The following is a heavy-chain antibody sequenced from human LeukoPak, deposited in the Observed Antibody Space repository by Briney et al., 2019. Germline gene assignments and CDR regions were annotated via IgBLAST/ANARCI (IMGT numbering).Heavy chain of an antibody. CDR2: IKSTTSGATA. Sequence: GGSLRLSCAASGFSFSSAWMSWVRQVPGKGLEWVGRIKSTTSGATADYAAPVKGRFTISRDDSKNTLYLQMNSLKTEDTAVYYCTTPQGGYYYTGDAFDIWGQGTMVTVSS. CDR1: GFSFSSAW. V-gene: IGHV3-15*01. CDR3: TTPQGGYYYTGDAFDI. J-gene: IGHJ3*02. D-gene: IGHD3-22*01.